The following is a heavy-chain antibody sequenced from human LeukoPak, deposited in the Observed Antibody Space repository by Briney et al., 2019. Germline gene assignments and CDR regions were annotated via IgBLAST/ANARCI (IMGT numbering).Heavy chain of an antibody. J-gene: IGHJ6*02. D-gene: IGHD4-17*01. V-gene: IGHV3-21*01. CDR3: ARDGLYGDYGLANPGMDV. Sequence: GGSLRLSCAASGFTFSSYSMNWVRQAPGKGLEWVSSISNSSSYIYYADSVKARFTISRDNAKTSLYLQMNSLSAEYTTVYYCARDGLYGDYGLANPGMDVWGQGTTVTVSS. CDR2: ISNSSSYI. CDR1: GFTFSSYS.